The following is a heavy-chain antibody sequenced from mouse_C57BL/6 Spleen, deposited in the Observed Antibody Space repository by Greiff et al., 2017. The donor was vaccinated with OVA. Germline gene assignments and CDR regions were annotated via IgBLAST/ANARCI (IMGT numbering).Heavy chain of an antibody. J-gene: IGHJ2*01. CDR3: GWLFSTTVIADMDY. Sequence: VQLQQSGPELVKPGASVKLSCKASGYTFTSYCMHWVKQRPGQGLEWIGMIYPNSGSTNYNEKFKSKATLTVDKSSSTAYMQLSSLTSEDSAVYYCGWLFSTTVIADMDYWGQGTTLTVSS. CDR2: IYPNSGST. D-gene: IGHD1-1*01. V-gene: IGHV1-64*01. CDR1: GYTFTSYC.